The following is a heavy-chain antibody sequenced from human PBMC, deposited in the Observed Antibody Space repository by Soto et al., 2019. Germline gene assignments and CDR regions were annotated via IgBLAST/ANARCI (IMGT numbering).Heavy chain of an antibody. D-gene: IGHD5-18*01. Sequence: GGSLRLSCAASGFTFSSYSMNWVRQAPGKGLEWVSSISSSSSYIYYADSVKGRFTISRDNAKNSLYLQMNSLRAEDTAVYYCARGNGYSYGYSLNGFDPWGQGTLVTVSS. CDR2: ISSSSSYI. V-gene: IGHV3-21*01. CDR1: GFTFSSYS. J-gene: IGHJ5*02. CDR3: ARGNGYSYGYSLNGFDP.